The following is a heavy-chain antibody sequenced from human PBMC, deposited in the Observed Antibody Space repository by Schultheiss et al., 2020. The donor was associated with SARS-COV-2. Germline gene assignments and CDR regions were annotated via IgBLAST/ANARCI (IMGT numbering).Heavy chain of an antibody. CDR2: IKQDGSEK. J-gene: IGHJ5*02. D-gene: IGHD3-9*01. V-gene: IGHV3-7*01. Sequence: GGSLRLSCAAPGFSFSSYWMSWVRQAPGKGLEWVANIKQDGSEKNYVDSVKGRFTISRDNAKSSLYLQMNSLRAEDTAVYYCARGFGDWRYFDWLGNWFDPWGQGTLVTVSS. CDR1: GFSFSSYW. CDR3: ARGFGDWRYFDWLGNWFDP.